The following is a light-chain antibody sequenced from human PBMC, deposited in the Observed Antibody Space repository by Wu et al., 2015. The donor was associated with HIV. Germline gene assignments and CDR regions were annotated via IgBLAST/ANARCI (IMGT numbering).Light chain of an antibody. CDR3: QQYGSSPYT. CDR1: QRVSSTY. CDR2: GVS. Sequence: EIVLTQSPGTLSLSPGERATLFCRASQRVSSTYLAWYQQKPGQAPRLLIYGVSGRATGIPDRFSGSGSGTDFTLTISRLEPEDFAVYYCQQYGSSPYTFGQGTKLEIK. V-gene: IGKV3-20*01. J-gene: IGKJ2*01.